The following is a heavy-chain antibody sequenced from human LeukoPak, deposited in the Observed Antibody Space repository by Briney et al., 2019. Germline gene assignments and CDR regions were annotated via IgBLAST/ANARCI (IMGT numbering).Heavy chain of an antibody. D-gene: IGHD3-9*01. Sequence: GGSLRPSCAASGFTFSSYGMSWVRQAPGKGLEWVSAISGSGGSTYYADSVKGRFTISRDNSKNTLYLQMNSLRAEDTAVYYCAKDVADQYYDILTGYYEGPYYFDYWGQGTLVTVSS. V-gene: IGHV3-23*01. CDR2: ISGSGGST. J-gene: IGHJ4*02. CDR3: AKDVADQYYDILTGYYEGPYYFDY. CDR1: GFTFSSYG.